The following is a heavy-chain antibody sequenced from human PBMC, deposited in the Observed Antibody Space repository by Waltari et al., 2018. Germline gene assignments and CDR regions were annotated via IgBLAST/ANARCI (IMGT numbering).Heavy chain of an antibody. D-gene: IGHD3-10*01. J-gene: IGHJ3*02. V-gene: IGHV3-30*02. CDR2: IRYDGSNK. CDR3: AKDIGVTKVRSDAFDI. CDR1: GFTFSSYG. Sequence: QVQLVESGGGVVQPGGSLRLSCAASGFTFSSYGMHWVRQAPGKGLEWVAFIRYDGSNKYYADSVKGRFTISRDNSKNTLYLQMNSLRAEDTAVYYCAKDIGVTKVRSDAFDIWGQGTMVTVSS.